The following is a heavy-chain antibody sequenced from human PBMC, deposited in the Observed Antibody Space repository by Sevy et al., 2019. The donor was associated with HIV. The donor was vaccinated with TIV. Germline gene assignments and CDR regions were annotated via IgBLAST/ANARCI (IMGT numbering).Heavy chain of an antibody. Sequence: ASVKVSCKASGYTFITYYVHWVRQAPGQGLEWMGLIDPSGSTRYAQKFQGRVSMTGDTSTTTVYMELSSLTSEDTAVHYCARDRDLSGSYLEYYYYAMDVWGQGTTVTVSS. D-gene: IGHD1-26*01. V-gene: IGHV1-46*01. CDR1: GYTFITYY. CDR2: IDPSGST. J-gene: IGHJ6*02. CDR3: ARDRDLSGSYLEYYYYAMDV.